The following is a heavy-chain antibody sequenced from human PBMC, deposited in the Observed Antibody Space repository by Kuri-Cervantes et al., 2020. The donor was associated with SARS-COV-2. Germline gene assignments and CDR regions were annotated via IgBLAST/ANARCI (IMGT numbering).Heavy chain of an antibody. J-gene: IGHJ4*02. CDR2: IWYDGSNK. CDR3: ASGGPTVATLFAD. CDR1: GFTFSSYG. D-gene: IGHD4-23*01. Sequence: GESLKISCAASGFTFSSYGMHWVRQAPGKGLEWVAVIWYDGSNKYYADSVKGRFTISRDNSKNTVFLQMDSLRAEDTAVYYCASGGPTVATLFADWGQGTLVTVSS. V-gene: IGHV3-33*01.